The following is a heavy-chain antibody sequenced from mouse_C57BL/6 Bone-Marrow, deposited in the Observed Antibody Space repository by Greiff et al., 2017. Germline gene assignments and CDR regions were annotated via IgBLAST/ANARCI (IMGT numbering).Heavy chain of an antibody. CDR2: ISSGGSYT. CDR1: GFTFSSYG. Sequence: EVKLMESGGDLVKPGGSLKLSCAASGFTFSSYGMSWVRQTPDKRLEWVATISSGGSYTYYPDSVKGRFTISRDNAKNTLYLQMSSLKSEDTAMYYCARHVRWLLRYYAMDYWGQGTSVTVSS. V-gene: IGHV5-6*01. CDR3: ARHVRWLLRYYAMDY. D-gene: IGHD2-3*01. J-gene: IGHJ4*01.